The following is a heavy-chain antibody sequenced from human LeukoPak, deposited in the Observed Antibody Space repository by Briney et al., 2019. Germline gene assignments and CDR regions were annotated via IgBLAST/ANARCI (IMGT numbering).Heavy chain of an antibody. CDR1: GFTFSSYGMQFSNYG. V-gene: IGHV3-30*02. CDR2: IRSDGRNK. J-gene: IGHJ6*03. D-gene: IGHD3-16*01. Sequence: PGGSLRLSCAASGFTFSSYGMQFSNYGMHWVRQAPGKGLEWVAFIRSDGRNKYYSDSVEGRFTISRDNSKNTLYLQMNSLRAEDTAVYYCAKLKINYYYYMDVWGKGTTVIVSS. CDR3: AKLKINYYYYMDV.